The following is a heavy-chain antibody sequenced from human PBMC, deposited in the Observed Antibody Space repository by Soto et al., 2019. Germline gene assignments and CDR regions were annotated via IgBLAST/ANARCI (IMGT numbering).Heavy chain of an antibody. J-gene: IGHJ3*02. D-gene: IGHD3-10*01. CDR3: AKGHWFGEFRDDALDI. CDR1: GFAFSSYA. V-gene: IGHV3-23*01. CDR2: ISSSGGST. Sequence: EVQLLESGGGLVQPGGSLRLSCAASGFAFSSYAMSWVRQAPGMGLEWVSGISSSGGSTYYAVSVKGRFTISRDNSKNTLYLQVNSLRAEDTAVYYCAKGHWFGEFRDDALDIWGQGTMVTVSS.